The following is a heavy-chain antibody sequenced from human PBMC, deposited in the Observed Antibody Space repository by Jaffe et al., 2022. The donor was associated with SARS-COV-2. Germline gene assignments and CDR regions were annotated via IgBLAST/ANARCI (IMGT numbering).Heavy chain of an antibody. CDR1: GYSLSELS. CDR2: FDPEDGET. Sequence: QVQLVQSGAEVKKPGASVKVSCKVSGYSLSELSIHWVRQAPGKGLEWMGGFDPEDGETIYAQKFQGRVTMTEDTFTDTAYMELSSLTSEDTAVYYCATGGGLRLYYYYYYMDVWGKGTTVTVSS. J-gene: IGHJ6*03. CDR3: ATGGGLRLYYYYYYMDV. V-gene: IGHV1-24*01. D-gene: IGHD2-15*01.